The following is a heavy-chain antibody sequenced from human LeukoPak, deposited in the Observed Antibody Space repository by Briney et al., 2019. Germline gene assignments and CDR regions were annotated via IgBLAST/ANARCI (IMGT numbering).Heavy chain of an antibody. V-gene: IGHV3-23*01. J-gene: IGHJ3*02. D-gene: IGHD3-22*01. CDR2: ISGSGGYT. CDR1: KFTFSTFS. CDR3: AKAETDYYYDSSGYYYVDAFDI. Sequence: GGSLRLSCAASKFTFSTFSMSWVRQAPGKGLEWGSSISGSGGYTYYADSVKGRFTISRDNSKNTLYLQMNSLRAEDTAVYYCAKAETDYYYDSSGYYYVDAFDIWGQGTMVTVSS.